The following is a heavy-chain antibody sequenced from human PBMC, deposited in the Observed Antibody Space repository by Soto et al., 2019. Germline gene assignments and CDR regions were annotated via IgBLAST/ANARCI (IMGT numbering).Heavy chain of an antibody. CDR3: ANDNRIGFSSGWGD. CDR2: ITWNSGTI. V-gene: IGHV3-9*01. D-gene: IGHD6-19*01. Sequence: EVQLVESGGGVVQPGRSLRLSCAASGFTFEDYAMHWVRQAPGRGLEWVSGITWNSGTIAYADSVKGRFTVSRDNAKNSLYLEMKSLRADDTAFYYCANDNRIGFSSGWGDWCQGTLVTVSS. CDR1: GFTFEDYA. J-gene: IGHJ4*02.